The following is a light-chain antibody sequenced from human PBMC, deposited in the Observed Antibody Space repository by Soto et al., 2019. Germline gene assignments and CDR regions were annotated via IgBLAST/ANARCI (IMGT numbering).Light chain of an antibody. Sequence: EIVLTQSPGTLSLSPGERATLSCRASQSVSSGYLAWYQHKPGQAPRLLIYGASSRATGIPDRFSGSGSGTDFTLTISRLEPEDFAVYYCQQYGSSSWTFGQGTKVDIK. CDR2: GAS. J-gene: IGKJ1*01. CDR1: QSVSSGY. V-gene: IGKV3-20*01. CDR3: QQYGSSSWT.